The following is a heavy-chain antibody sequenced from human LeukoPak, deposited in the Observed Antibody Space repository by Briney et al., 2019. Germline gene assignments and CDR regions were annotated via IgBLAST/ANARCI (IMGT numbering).Heavy chain of an antibody. CDR2: IYYSGSS. Sequence: SETLSLTCTVSSGSISNYHWSWTQQPSGKGLEWIGYIYYSGSSNYNPSLKSRVTISVDTSKNQFSLKLSSVTAADTAVYYCARGLNGFWFDLWGQGTLVTVSS. CDR1: SGSISNYH. D-gene: IGHD2-8*01. J-gene: IGHJ5*02. V-gene: IGHV4-59*01. CDR3: ARGLNGFWFDL.